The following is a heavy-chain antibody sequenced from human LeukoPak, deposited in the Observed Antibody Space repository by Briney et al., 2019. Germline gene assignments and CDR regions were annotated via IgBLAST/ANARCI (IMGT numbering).Heavy chain of an antibody. D-gene: IGHD2-15*01. CDR1: GFTFSTYW. Sequence: GGSLRLSCAASGFTFSTYWMSWFRQAPGKGLEWVANIKKDGSEKYYMDSVKGRFTISRDNAENSLYLQMNSLRAEDTAVHYCAREGVHCSGRSCLKAYWGQGTQVTVSS. J-gene: IGHJ4*02. V-gene: IGHV3-7*03. CDR3: AREGVHCSGRSCLKAY. CDR2: IKKDGSEK.